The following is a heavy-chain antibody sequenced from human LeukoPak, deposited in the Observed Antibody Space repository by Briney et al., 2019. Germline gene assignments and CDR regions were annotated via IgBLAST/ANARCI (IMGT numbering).Heavy chain of an antibody. D-gene: IGHD6-19*01. Sequence: ASVKVSCKASGYTFTSYGISWVRQAPGQGLEWMGWMNPNSGNTGYAQKFQGRVTITRNTSISTAYMELSSLRSEDTAVYYCARAEQWLVLGAFDIWGQGTMVTVSS. CDR2: MNPNSGNT. V-gene: IGHV1-8*03. J-gene: IGHJ3*02. CDR1: GYTFTSYG. CDR3: ARAEQWLVLGAFDI.